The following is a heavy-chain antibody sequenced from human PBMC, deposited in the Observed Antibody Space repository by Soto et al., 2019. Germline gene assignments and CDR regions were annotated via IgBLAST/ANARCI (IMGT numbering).Heavy chain of an antibody. V-gene: IGHV6-1*01. CDR3: ARDPPNYHSAFDQ. J-gene: IGHJ4*02. D-gene: IGHD1-1*01. Sequence: SQTLSLTCAISGDSVSSKTAAWNWIRQSPSRGLEWLGRTYYGSKWYCDYAVSLKSRITINADTSKNQLSLQLNSVTPEDTAVYYCARDPPNYHSAFDQWGQGTLVTVSS. CDR2: TYYGSKWYC. CDR1: GDSVSSKTAA.